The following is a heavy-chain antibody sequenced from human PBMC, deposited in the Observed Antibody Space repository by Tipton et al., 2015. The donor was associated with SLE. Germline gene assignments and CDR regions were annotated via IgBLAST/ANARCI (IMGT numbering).Heavy chain of an antibody. CDR1: GFTFSSYS. CDR3: ARGEIVVPSPRYFDY. J-gene: IGHJ4*02. V-gene: IGHV3-48*02. Sequence: SLRLSYAASGFTFSSYSMNWVRQAPGKGLEWVSYISSSSSTIYYADSVKGRFTISRDNAKNSLYLQMNSLRDEDTAVYYCARGEIVVPSPRYFDYWGQGTLVTVSS. D-gene: IGHD3-22*01. CDR2: ISSSSSTI.